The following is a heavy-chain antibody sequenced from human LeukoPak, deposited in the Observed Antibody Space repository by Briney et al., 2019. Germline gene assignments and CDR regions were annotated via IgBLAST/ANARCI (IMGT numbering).Heavy chain of an antibody. CDR2: IFYSGST. CDR3: ARLRGDYFPDY. D-gene: IGHD4-17*01. CDR1: GGSISSYY. V-gene: IGHV4-59*01. J-gene: IGHJ4*02. Sequence: SETLSLTCTVSGGSISSYYWTWIRQPPGKGLEWIGYIFYSGSTNYNPSLKSRVTISVDTSKNQFSLKLSSVTAADTAVYYCARLRGDYFPDYWGQGTLVTVSS.